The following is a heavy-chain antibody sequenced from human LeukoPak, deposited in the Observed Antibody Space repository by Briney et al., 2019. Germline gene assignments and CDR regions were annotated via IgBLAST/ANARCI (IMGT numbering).Heavy chain of an antibody. CDR2: ISGSGGST. V-gene: IGHV3-23*01. J-gene: IGHJ5*02. Sequence: PGGSLRLSCAASGFTFSSYAMSWVRQAPGKGLEWVSAISGSGGSTYYADSVKGRFTISRDNYKNTLYLQMNSLRAEDTAVYYCAKDRGYSSSTSCSNWFDPWGQGTLVTVSS. CDR3: AKDRGYSSSTSCSNWFDP. CDR1: GFTFSSYA. D-gene: IGHD2-2*01.